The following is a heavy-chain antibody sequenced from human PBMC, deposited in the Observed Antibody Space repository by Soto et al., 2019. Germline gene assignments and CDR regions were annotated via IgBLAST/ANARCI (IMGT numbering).Heavy chain of an antibody. J-gene: IGHJ6*02. CDR2: IYYSGST. Sequence: KTSETLSLTCTVSGGSISSYYWSWVRQPPGRGLEWIGNIYYSGSTYYTPALKSRVTLSVDTSKNQFSLNLNSVTAADTAVYYCARGGIPPSGYGIAYAMDVWGQGTTVTVSS. CDR1: GGSISSYY. D-gene: IGHD1-26*01. CDR3: ARGGIPPSGYGIAYAMDV. V-gene: IGHV4-59*04.